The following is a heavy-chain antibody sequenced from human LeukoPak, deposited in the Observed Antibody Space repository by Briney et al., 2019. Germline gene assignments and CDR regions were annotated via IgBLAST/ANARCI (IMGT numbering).Heavy chain of an antibody. V-gene: IGHV4-4*07. CDR3: ARSAFYGSGSNYKNPLDY. Sequence: KPSETLSLTCTVSGGSISSYSWSWIRQPAGKGLEWIGRIYTSGSTNYNPSLKSRVTMSVDTSKNQFSLKLSSVTAADTAVYYCARSAFYGSGSNYKNPLDYWGQGTLVTVSS. D-gene: IGHD3-10*01. J-gene: IGHJ4*02. CDR2: IYTSGST. CDR1: GGSISSYS.